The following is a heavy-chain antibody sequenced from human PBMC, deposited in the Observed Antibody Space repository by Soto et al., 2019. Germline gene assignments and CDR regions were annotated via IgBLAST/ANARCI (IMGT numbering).Heavy chain of an antibody. D-gene: IGHD1-7*01. CDR2: ISYDGSDK. Sequence: GGSLRLSCAASGFTFSSYAMHWVRQAPGKGLEWVAVISYDGSDKYYADSVKGRFTISRDNSKNTLYLQMNSLRAEDTAVYYCARDRGNWNYAGCYYGMDVWGQGTTVTVSS. CDR1: GFTFSSYA. J-gene: IGHJ6*02. CDR3: ARDRGNWNYAGCYYGMDV. V-gene: IGHV3-30-3*01.